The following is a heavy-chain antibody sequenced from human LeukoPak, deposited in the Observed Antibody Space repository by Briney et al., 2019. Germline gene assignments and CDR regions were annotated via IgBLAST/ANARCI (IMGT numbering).Heavy chain of an antibody. CDR1: GGSISRYY. D-gene: IGHD6-19*01. J-gene: IGHJ4*02. CDR3: ARANGWRLDY. V-gene: IGHV4-59*01. Sequence: SETLSLTCTVSGGSISRYYWTWIRQPPGKGLEWIGYIYSSGSTNYNPSLKSRVTISVDTFKNQFSLNLSSVTAADTAVYYCARANGWRLDYWGQGTLVTASS. CDR2: IYSSGST.